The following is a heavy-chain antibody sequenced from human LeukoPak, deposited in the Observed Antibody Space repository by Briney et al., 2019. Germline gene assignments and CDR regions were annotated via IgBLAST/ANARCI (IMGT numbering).Heavy chain of an antibody. CDR2: IYYSGST. CDR1: GGSISSGDYY. V-gene: IGHV4-30-4*08. CDR3: ARASYQLLYFTSPEFDY. Sequence: SQTLSLTCTVSGGSISSGDYYWSWIRQSPGKGLEWIGYIYYSGSTYYNPSLKSRVTISVDTSKNQFSLKLSSVTAADTAVYYCARASYQLLYFTSPEFDYWGQGTLVTVSS. D-gene: IGHD2-2*02. J-gene: IGHJ4*02.